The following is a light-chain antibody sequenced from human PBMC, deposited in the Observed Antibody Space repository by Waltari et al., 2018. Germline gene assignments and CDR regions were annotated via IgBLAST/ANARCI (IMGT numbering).Light chain of an antibody. J-gene: IGKJ2*01. CDR1: QSITGH. Sequence: DIQMTQAPSSLSASVGDRVTMTCRTSQSITGHLNWFQQQPGKAPKLLIHIASALQSGVPSRFSGRGSGTHFTLTISSLQPEDFATYFCQQSYITPYTFGQGTKLEIK. V-gene: IGKV1-39*01. CDR2: IAS. CDR3: QQSYITPYT.